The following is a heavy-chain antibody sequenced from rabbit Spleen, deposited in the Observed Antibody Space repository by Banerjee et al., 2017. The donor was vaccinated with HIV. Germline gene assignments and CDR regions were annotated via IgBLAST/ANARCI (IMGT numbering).Heavy chain of an antibody. Sequence: QELVESGGGLVQPGESLKLSCKASGFTLSSYYMNWVRQAPGKGLEWIACINTATGKAVYASWAKGRFTISKTSSTTVTLRMTSLTAADRAAYFCARDLVGVIGWNFYLWGPGTLVTVS. D-gene: IGHD1-1*01. V-gene: IGHV1S40*01. CDR3: ARDLVGVIGWNFYL. J-gene: IGHJ4*01. CDR2: INTATGKA. CDR1: GFTLSSYY.